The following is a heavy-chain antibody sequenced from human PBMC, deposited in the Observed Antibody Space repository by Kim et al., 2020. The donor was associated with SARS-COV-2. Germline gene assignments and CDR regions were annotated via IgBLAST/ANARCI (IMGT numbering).Heavy chain of an antibody. CDR1: GYTFTDNY. V-gene: IGHV1-46*01. D-gene: IGHD5-18*01. CDR3: ARADTLSTYYFYYYMDV. J-gene: IGHJ6*03. Sequence: ASVKVSCKASGYTFTDNYVHWVRQAPGQGLEWMGIINPSIGTTSYAQNFQGRVTMTRDMSTSTFYMELSSLRSEDTAVYYWARADTLSTYYFYYYMDVWGKGTTVTVSS. CDR2: INPSIGTT.